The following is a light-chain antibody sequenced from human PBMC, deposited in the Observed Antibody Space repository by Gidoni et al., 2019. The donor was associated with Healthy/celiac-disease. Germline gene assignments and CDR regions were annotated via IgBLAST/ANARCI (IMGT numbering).Light chain of an antibody. J-gene: IGLJ2*01. Sequence: SSELTQVPAVSVASGQTVRITCQGDSLRSYYASWYQQKPGPAPVLVIYGKNNRPSGIPDRFSGSSSGNTASLTITVDQAEDEADYYCNSRDSSGNHLVFGGGTKLTVL. CDR2: GKN. V-gene: IGLV3-19*01. CDR3: NSRDSSGNHLV. CDR1: SLRSYY.